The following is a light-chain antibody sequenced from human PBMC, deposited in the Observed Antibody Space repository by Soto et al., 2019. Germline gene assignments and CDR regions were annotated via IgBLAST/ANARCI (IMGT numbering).Light chain of an antibody. V-gene: IGLV1-40*01. J-gene: IGLJ2*01. CDR1: SSNIGTGYD. CDR3: QCNDNSLSGHVV. CDR2: GNT. Sequence: QPVVTQPPSVSGAPGRRVTMSCTGSSSNIGTGYDVQWYQQLSGTAPKLLIFGNTNRPSGVPDRFSGSKSGTSASLAITGLRAEDEAEYYCQCNDNSLSGHVVFGGGTKLTVL.